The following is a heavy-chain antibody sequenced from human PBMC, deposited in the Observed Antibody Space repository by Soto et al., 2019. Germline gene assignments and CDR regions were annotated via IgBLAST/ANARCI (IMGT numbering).Heavy chain of an antibody. D-gene: IGHD2-2*01. V-gene: IGHV4-39*01. J-gene: IGHJ6*02. CDR3: ARLHGYCISSSCHGHYAMDV. CDR2: ISYSGST. CDR1: GGSISSYD. Sequence: PSETLSLTCTVSGGSISSYDWGWIRQSPEQGLEWIASISYSGSTYYNPTLKSRLIISVDTSKSQFSLKLRSVTAADTAVYYCARLHGYCISSSCHGHYAMDVWGQGTTVTVS.